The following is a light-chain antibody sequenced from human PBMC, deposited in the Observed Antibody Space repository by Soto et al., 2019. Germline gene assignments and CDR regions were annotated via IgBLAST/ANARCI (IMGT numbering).Light chain of an antibody. J-gene: IGKJ1*01. CDR1: QPLXRY. CDR2: AAS. Sequence: QMTHSAFSLSAEVRDSVTITCQASQPLXRYFNWYQLRPGKAPKTLXFAASSWQSGVPSRFSGSRSGPDFTRTISSLQPEDCATYYCQQSYRSPPTFGQGTKVEI. V-gene: IGKV1-39*01. CDR3: QQSYRSPPT.